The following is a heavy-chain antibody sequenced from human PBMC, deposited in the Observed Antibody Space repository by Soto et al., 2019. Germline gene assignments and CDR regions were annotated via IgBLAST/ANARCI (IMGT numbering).Heavy chain of an antibody. CDR1: GGSISTYY. CDR2: IYYSGST. J-gene: IGHJ4*02. CDR3: ARRRGYSFDY. D-gene: IGHD5-18*01. Sequence: SETLSLTCTVSGGSISTYYWSWIRQPPGKGLEWIGYIYYSGSTNYNPSLKSRVTISVDTSKNQFSLKLSSVTAADTAVYYCARRRGYSFDYWGQGTLVTVSS. V-gene: IGHV4-59*08.